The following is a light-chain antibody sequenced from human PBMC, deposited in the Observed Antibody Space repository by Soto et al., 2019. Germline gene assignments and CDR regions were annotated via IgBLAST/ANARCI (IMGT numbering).Light chain of an antibody. CDR3: QQYGDSRYT. Sequence: EIVLTQSPGTLSLSPGERAALSCRASQSVSSSYLAWYQQKPGQAPRLLIYGASSRATGTPYRFSGSGSGTDFTLTVSRLEPEEFAVYYCQQYGDSRYTFGQGTKLEIK. CDR1: QSVSSSY. J-gene: IGKJ2*01. V-gene: IGKV3-20*01. CDR2: GAS.